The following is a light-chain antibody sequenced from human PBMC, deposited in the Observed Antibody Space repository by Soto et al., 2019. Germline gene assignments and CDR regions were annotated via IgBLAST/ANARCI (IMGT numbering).Light chain of an antibody. Sequence: ESLLAQSIGTLSLSAGEATTVSWWASESVASLAWYQQKPGQAPRLLIYGASTRATGIPDRFSGSGSGTAFTLTISRLEPEDFAVYYCQHYGGSPRTFGRAPKVDIK. CDR2: GAS. CDR1: ESVAS. CDR3: QHYGGSPRT. V-gene: IGKV3-20*01. J-gene: IGKJ1*01.